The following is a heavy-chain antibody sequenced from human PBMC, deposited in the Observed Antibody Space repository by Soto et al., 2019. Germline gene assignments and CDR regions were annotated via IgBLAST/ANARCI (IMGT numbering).Heavy chain of an antibody. Sequence: ASVKVSCKASGYSFTRYGIGWARQAPGQGLEWMGWINAYNGNTNYAQNLQGRLTLTTDTSTTTAYMELRSLRSNDTAIFYCAMVDVYVTPSPQDVWGQGTTVTVSS. CDR2: INAYNGNT. V-gene: IGHV1-18*01. D-gene: IGHD3-16*01. J-gene: IGHJ6*02. CDR1: GYSFTRYG. CDR3: AMVDVYVTPSPQDV.